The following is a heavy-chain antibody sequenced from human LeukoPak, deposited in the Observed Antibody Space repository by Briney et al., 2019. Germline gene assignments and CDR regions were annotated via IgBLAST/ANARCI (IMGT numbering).Heavy chain of an antibody. CDR2: IRYDGSNK. D-gene: IGHD2-2*01. Sequence: GGSLRLSCAASGFTFSSYGMHWVRQAPGKGLEWVAFIRYDGSNKYYADSVKGRFTISRDNSKNTLYLQMNSLGAEDTAVYYCAKDREFEYLDAFDIWGQGTMVTVSS. CDR3: AKDREFEYLDAFDI. CDR1: GFTFSSYG. V-gene: IGHV3-30*02. J-gene: IGHJ3*02.